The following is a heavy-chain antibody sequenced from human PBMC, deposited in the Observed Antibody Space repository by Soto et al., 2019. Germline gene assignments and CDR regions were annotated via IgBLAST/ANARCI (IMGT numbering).Heavy chain of an antibody. CDR2: ISWNSGNI. CDR1: GFTFDDYA. D-gene: IGHD6-19*01. V-gene: IGHV3-9*01. Sequence: PVGSLRLSCAASGFTFDDYAMHWVRQARGKGLEWVSGISWNSGNIGYADSVKGRFTIARDNAKNSLYLEMNSLRAEDTALYYCAKARAGTAVAGVDYWGQGTLVTVSS. CDR3: AKARAGTAVAGVDY. J-gene: IGHJ4*02.